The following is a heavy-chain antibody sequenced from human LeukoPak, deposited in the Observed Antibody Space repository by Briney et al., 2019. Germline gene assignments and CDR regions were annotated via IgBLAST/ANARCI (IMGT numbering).Heavy chain of an antibody. D-gene: IGHD3-22*01. J-gene: IGHJ4*02. V-gene: IGHV3-23*01. CDR2: ISGSGGST. Sequence: PGGSLRLSCAASGFTFSSYAMSWVRQAPGKGLEWVSAISGSGGSTYYADSVKGRFTISRDNSKNTLYLQMNSLRAEDTAVYYCARRLRDITMIVVVTPGLDYWGQGTLVTVSS. CDR3: ARRLRDITMIVVVTPGLDY. CDR1: GFTFSSYA.